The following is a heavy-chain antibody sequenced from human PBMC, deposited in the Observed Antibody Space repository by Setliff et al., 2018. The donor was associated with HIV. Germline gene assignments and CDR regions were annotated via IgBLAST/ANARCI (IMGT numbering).Heavy chain of an antibody. Sequence: SVKVSCKASGGTFSSYAISWVRQAPGQGLEWMGGIIPILGIANYAQKFQGRVTITADKSTSTAYMEPSSLRSEDTAVYYCARGGTITLINYFDTWGQGTLVTVSS. CDR3: ARGGTITLINYFDT. J-gene: IGHJ5*02. D-gene: IGHD1-7*01. V-gene: IGHV1-69*10. CDR1: GGTFSSYA. CDR2: IIPILGIA.